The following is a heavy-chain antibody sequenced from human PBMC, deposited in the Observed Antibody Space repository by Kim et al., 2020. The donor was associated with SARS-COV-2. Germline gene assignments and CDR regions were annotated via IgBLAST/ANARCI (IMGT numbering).Heavy chain of an antibody. J-gene: IGHJ4*02. V-gene: IGHV3-23*01. CDR1: GFTFSSYA. CDR2: ISGSGGST. D-gene: IGHD6-13*01. Sequence: GGSLRLSCAASGFTFSSYAMSWVRQAPGKGLEWVSAISGSGGSTYYADSVKGRFTISRDNSKNTLYLQMNSLRAEDTAVYYCARFPGIAAAEYYFDYWGQGTLVTVSS. CDR3: ARFPGIAAAEYYFDY.